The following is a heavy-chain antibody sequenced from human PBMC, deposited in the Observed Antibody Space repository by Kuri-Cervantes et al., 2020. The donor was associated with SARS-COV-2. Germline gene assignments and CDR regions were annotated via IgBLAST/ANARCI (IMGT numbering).Heavy chain of an antibody. D-gene: IGHD3-3*01. CDR3: AKLHYDFWSGRYNWFDP. J-gene: IGHJ5*02. CDR2: INHSGST. V-gene: IGHV4-34*01. Sequence: SETLSLTCAVYGGSFSGYYWSWIRQSPGQGLEWIGEINHSGSTNYNPYLNSRVTISVDTSKNQFSLKLSSVTAADTAVYYCAKLHYDFWSGRYNWFDPWGQGTLVTVSS. CDR1: GGSFSGYY.